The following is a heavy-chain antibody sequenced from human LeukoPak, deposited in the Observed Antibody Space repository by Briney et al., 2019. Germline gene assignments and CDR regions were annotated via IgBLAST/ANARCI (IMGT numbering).Heavy chain of an antibody. V-gene: IGHV1-18*01. J-gene: IGHJ5*02. CDR2: ISAYNGNT. CDR3: ARDHCSSTSCYYTYGERSNWFDP. CDR1: GYTFTSYG. D-gene: IGHD2-2*01. Sequence: GASVKVSGKASGYTFTSYGISWVRQAPGQGLEWMGWISAYNGNTNYAQKLQGRVTMTTDTSTSTAYMELRSLRSDDTAVYYCARDHCSSTSCYYTYGERSNWFDPWGQGTLVTVSS.